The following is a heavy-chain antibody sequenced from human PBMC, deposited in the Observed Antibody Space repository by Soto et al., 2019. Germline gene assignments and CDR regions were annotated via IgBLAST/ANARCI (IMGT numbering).Heavy chain of an antibody. Sequence: EVQLVESGGGLVQPGGSLRLSCVASGFTVSSNYMSWVRQAPGRGLEWVSVIYSGGSTYYADSVKGRFTISRDKSKNTLYLQMISLRAEDTAVYYCARDRSPSGSYVHYYYYGMDVWGQGTTVSVSS. CDR1: GFTVSSNY. CDR3: ARDRSPSGSYVHYYYYGMDV. D-gene: IGHD1-26*01. J-gene: IGHJ6*02. V-gene: IGHV3-66*01. CDR2: IYSGGST.